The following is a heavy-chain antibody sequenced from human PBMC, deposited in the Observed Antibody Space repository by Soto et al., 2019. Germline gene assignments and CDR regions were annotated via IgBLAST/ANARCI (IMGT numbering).Heavy chain of an antibody. D-gene: IGHD1-26*01. CDR1: GYTFPSYG. Sequence: QVQLVQSGAEMKKPGASVKVSCKASGYTFPSYGISWVRQAPGQGLEWMGWISAYNGNTHFAQKFQGRVTTTTDTSTTTAYMELRRLRSDDTAVYYCARTPAGGGSPLWGQGTLVTVSS. CDR3: ARTPAGGGSPL. J-gene: IGHJ4*02. V-gene: IGHV1-18*01. CDR2: ISAYNGNT.